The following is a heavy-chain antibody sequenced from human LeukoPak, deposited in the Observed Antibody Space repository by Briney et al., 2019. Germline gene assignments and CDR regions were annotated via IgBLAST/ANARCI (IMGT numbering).Heavy chain of an antibody. D-gene: IGHD3-3*01. J-gene: IGHJ4*02. Sequence: GASVKVSCKASGYTFTNYGISWVRQAPGQGLEWMGWISAYNGNTNYAQKLQGRVTMTTDTSTSTAYMELRSLRSDDTAVYYCARAEFGVVIITIDYWGQGTLVTVSS. CDR3: ARAEFGVVIITIDY. CDR2: ISAYNGNT. CDR1: GYTFTNYG. V-gene: IGHV1-18*01.